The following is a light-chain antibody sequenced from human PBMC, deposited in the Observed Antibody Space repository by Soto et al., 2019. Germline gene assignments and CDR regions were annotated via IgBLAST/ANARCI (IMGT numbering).Light chain of an antibody. Sequence: EIVLTQSPATLYFSPGERAALSCRASQSVSSHLAWYQQKPGQAPRLLIYDASNRATVIPARFSDSGSGTDFTLIISSLEPEDLAVYYCQQLSNWTLTFGGGTKLEIK. CDR1: QSVSSH. V-gene: IGKV3-11*01. J-gene: IGKJ4*01. CDR3: QQLSNWTLT. CDR2: DAS.